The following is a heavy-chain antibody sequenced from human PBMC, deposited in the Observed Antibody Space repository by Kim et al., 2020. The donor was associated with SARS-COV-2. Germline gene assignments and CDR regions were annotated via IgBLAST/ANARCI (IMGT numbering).Heavy chain of an antibody. V-gene: IGHV1-8*01. Sequence: ASVKVSCKASGYTFTSYYLNWVRQATGQGLEWMGWMNPNCGNTGYAQKFQGRVTMTRNTSIITAYMELSSLRSGDTAVYYCARVAAAGTGLYYYYYGMDVWGQGTTVTVSS. J-gene: IGHJ6*02. CDR2: MNPNCGNT. CDR3: ARVAAAGTGLYYYYYGMDV. CDR1: GYTFTSYY. D-gene: IGHD6-13*01.